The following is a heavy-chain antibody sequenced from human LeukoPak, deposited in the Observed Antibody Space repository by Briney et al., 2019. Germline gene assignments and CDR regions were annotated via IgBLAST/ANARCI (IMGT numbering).Heavy chain of an antibody. J-gene: IGHJ4*02. V-gene: IGHV3-66*03. Sequence: GGSLRLSCAASGFTVSSNYMSWVRQAPGKGLEWISDIYNSGSTHYGDSVKGRFTISRDNSRNTLYLQMNSLRTEDTAVYYCAREQFGYCSTSSCPLVNWGQGTLVTVSS. CDR1: GFTVSSNY. CDR2: IYNSGST. CDR3: AREQFGYCSTSSCPLVN. D-gene: IGHD2-2*03.